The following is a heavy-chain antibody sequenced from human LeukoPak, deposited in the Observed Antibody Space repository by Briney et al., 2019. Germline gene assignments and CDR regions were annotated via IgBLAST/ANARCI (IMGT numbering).Heavy chain of an antibody. V-gene: IGHV4-34*01. CDR1: GGPFSGYY. D-gene: IGHD1-26*01. CDR3: ARHDSGSYLVDI. CDR2: INHSGST. J-gene: IGHJ3*02. Sequence: PSETLSLTCAVYGGPFSGYYWSWIRQPPGKGLEWIGEINHSGSTNYNPSLKSRVTISVDTSKNQFSLKLSSVTAADTAVYYCARHDSGSYLVDIWGQGTMVTVSS.